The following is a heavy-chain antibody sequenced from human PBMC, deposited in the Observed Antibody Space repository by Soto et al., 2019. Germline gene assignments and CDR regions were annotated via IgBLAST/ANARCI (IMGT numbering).Heavy chain of an antibody. V-gene: IGHV6-1*01. Sequence: SQTLSLPFAISGDSVSSNSSAWNCISQSPSRGLEWLGRTYYRSKWYNDYAVSVKSRITINPDTSKNQFSLQLNSVTPEDTAVYYCARGDYSGFGYWGQGTLVTVSS. CDR1: GDSVSSNSSA. D-gene: IGHD4-17*01. CDR2: TYYRSKWYN. J-gene: IGHJ4*02. CDR3: ARGDYSGFGY.